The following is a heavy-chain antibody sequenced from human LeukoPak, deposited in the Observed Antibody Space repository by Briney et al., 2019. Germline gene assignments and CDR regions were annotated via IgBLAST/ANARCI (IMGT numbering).Heavy chain of an antibody. J-gene: IGHJ3*02. CDR3: AREGITYYYDSSYAFDI. V-gene: IGHV3-11*04. CDR2: IDSSGTI. D-gene: IGHD3-22*01. Sequence: GGSLRLSCAASGFTFSDYFMSWIRQGPGKGLEWVSHIDSSGTIYYADSVKGRATISRDNAKNSLYLQMNSLRAEDTAVYYCAREGITYYYDSSYAFDIWGQGTMVTVSS. CDR1: GFTFSDYF.